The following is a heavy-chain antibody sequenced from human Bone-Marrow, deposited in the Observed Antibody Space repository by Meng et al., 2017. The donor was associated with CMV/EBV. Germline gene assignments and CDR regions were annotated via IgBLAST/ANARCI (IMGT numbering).Heavy chain of an antibody. V-gene: IGHV1-2*02. CDR2: INPNSGGT. CDR1: GYTFTGYY. Sequence: ASVKVSCKASGYTFTGYYMYWVRQAPGQGLEWMGWINPNSGGTNYAQKFQGRVTMTRDTSISTAYMELSSLRSDDTAVYYWARGVGGRNGQVGWLPSHPGYGMDVWGQGTTVTVSS. J-gene: IGHJ6*02. D-gene: IGHD3-3*01. CDR3: ARGVGGRNGQVGWLPSHPGYGMDV.